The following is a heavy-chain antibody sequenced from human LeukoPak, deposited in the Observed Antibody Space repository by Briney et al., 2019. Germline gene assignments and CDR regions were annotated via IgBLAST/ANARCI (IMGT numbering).Heavy chain of an antibody. D-gene: IGHD3-3*01. CDR2: ISSSSSYI. CDR3: ASGTAPSTGEYYDFWSGYCRGVDPFDY. Sequence: PGGSLRLSCAASGFTFSSYSMNWVRQAPGKGLEWVSSISSSSSYIYYADSVKGRFTISRDNAKNSLYLQMNSLRAEDTAVYYCASGTAPSTGEYYDFWSGYCRGVDPFDYWGQGTLVTVSS. CDR1: GFTFSSYS. V-gene: IGHV3-21*01. J-gene: IGHJ4*02.